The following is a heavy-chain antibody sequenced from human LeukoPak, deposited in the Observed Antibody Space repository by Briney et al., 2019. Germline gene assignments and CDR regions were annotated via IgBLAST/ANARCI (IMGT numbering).Heavy chain of an antibody. D-gene: IGHD3-10*01. CDR3: ARQNTKYYRDSGTHYAVPGDLDY. J-gene: IGHJ4*02. V-gene: IGHV4-59*08. CDR1: GASISSDY. CDR2: LYNSDGGGT. Sequence: SETLSLTCSVSGASISSDYWTWIRQPPGKGLEWVGHLYNSDGGGTNYNPSLRSRVTMSADMSKNQVSLKLRLAAAADTALYYCARQNTKYYRDSGTHYAVPGDLDYWGQGLLVIVTS.